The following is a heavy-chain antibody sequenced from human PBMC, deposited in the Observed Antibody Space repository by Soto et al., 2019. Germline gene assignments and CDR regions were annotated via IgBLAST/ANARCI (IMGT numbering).Heavy chain of an antibody. CDR2: TNSDESSI. J-gene: IGHJ4*02. CDR3: AREFYYYDRSGNLGY. CDR1: GFTFNSYW. D-gene: IGHD3-22*01. Sequence: DVQLEESGGGLVQPGGSLRLSCAASGFTFNSYWMHWVRQVPGKGLVWVARTNSDESSIAYADSVKGRFTISRDNAKNMLYLELNSLRAEDTAVYYCAREFYYYDRSGNLGYWGQGALVTVSS. V-gene: IGHV3-74*01.